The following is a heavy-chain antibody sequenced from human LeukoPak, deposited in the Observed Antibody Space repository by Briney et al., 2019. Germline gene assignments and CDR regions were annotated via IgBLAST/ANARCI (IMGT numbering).Heavy chain of an antibody. J-gene: IGHJ6*03. CDR1: GGTFSSYA. Sequence: SVKVSCKASGGTFSSYAISWVRQAPGQGLEWMGGIIPIFGTANYAQKFQGRVTITTDESTSTAYMELSSLRSEDTAVYYCARAVRDGYNLGPSCYYYMDVWGKGTTVTVSS. V-gene: IGHV1-69*05. CDR2: IIPIFGTA. D-gene: IGHD5-24*01. CDR3: ARAVRDGYNLGPSCYYYMDV.